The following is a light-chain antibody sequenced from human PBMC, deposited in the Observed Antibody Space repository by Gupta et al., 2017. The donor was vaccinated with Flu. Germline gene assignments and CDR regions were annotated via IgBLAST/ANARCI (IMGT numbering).Light chain of an antibody. CDR3: QAWDSSLDVV. Sequence: SYELTQPPSVSVSAGQTASITCSGDKLGDKYACWYQQKPGQPPVLVIYEDTKRPSGIPERFSGSNSGNTATLTISGTQAMDEADYYCQAWDSSLDVVFGGGTKLTVL. J-gene: IGLJ2*01. CDR1: KLGDKY. V-gene: IGLV3-1*01. CDR2: EDT.